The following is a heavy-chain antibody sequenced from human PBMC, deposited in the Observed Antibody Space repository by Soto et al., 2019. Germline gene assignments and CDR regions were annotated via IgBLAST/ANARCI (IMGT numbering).Heavy chain of an antibody. J-gene: IGHJ6*03. CDR3: ASLPAADYYYYYMDV. Sequence: ASVKVSCKVSGYTLTELSMHWVRQAPGKGLEWMGGFNPEDGETIYAQKFQGRVTITGDTSASTAYMELSSLRSEDTAVYYCASLPAADYYYYYMDVWGKGTTVTVSS. D-gene: IGHD2-2*01. CDR2: FNPEDGET. CDR1: GYTLTELS. V-gene: IGHV1-24*01.